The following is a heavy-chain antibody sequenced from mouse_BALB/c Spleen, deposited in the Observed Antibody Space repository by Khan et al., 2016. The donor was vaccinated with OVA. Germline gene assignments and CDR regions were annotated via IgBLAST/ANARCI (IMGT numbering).Heavy chain of an antibody. V-gene: IGHV3-2*02. Sequence: EVQLQESGPGLVKPSQSLSLTCTVTGYSITRDYAWNWIRQFPGNKLEWMGYISNSGSTSYNPSLKSRISITRNTSKNQFFLQLNSVTTVDTATYYCASELGRYYAMDYWGQGTSVTVSS. CDR2: ISNSGST. D-gene: IGHD4-1*01. J-gene: IGHJ4*01. CDR1: GYSITRDYA. CDR3: ASELGRYYAMDY.